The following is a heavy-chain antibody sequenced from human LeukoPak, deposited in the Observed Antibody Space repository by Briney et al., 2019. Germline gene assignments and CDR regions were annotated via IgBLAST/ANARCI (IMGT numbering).Heavy chain of an antibody. J-gene: IGHJ6*02. Sequence: GGSLRLSCAASGFTFSSDTMNWVRQAPGKGPEWVSYIVSSSSTIYYADSVKGRFTISRDNAKNSLYLQMNSLRVEDTAVYYCARDRNNGMDVWGQGTTVTVSS. D-gene: IGHD1-14*01. CDR2: IVSSSSTI. CDR1: GFTFSSDT. V-gene: IGHV3-48*04. CDR3: ARDRNNGMDV.